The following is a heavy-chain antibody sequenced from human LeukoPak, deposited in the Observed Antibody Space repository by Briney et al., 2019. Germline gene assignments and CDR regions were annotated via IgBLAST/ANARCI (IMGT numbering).Heavy chain of an antibody. J-gene: IGHJ4*02. CDR2: ISYDGSHK. Sequence: GGSLRLSCAASGFTFSSYWMSWVRQAPGKGLEWVTLISYDGSHKYYADSVKGRFTISRDNSKNTLYLQMNSLRSEDTAVYYCARGSGSFDWNYGLDYWGQGTLLTVS. D-gene: IGHD1-7*01. CDR1: GFTFSSYW. V-gene: IGHV3-30*03. CDR3: ARGSGSFDWNYGLDY.